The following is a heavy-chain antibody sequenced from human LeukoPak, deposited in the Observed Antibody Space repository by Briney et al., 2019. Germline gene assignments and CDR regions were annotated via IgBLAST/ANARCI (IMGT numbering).Heavy chain of an antibody. CDR1: GFTVSSNY. Sequence: QPGGSLRLSCAASGFTVSSNYMNWVRQAPGKGLEWVSYISSSGSTIYYADSVKGRFTISRDNAKNSLYLQMNSLRAEDTAVYYCASLGDIVVVVADNAFDIWGQGTMVTVSS. CDR3: ASLGDIVVVVADNAFDI. D-gene: IGHD2-15*01. CDR2: ISSSGSTI. V-gene: IGHV3-48*03. J-gene: IGHJ3*02.